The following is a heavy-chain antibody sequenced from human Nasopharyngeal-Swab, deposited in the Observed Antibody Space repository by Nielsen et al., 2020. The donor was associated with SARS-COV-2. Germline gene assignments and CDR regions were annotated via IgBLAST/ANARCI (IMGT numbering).Heavy chain of an antibody. J-gene: IGHJ5*02. CDR3: ARVRMVRGVINNMWYNWFDP. CDR1: GYTFISYD. D-gene: IGHD3-10*01. Sequence: ASVKVSCKASGYTFISYDINWVRQATGQGLEWMGWMNPNSGNTGYAQKFQGRVTMTRNTSISTAYMELSSLRSEDTAVYYCARVRMVRGVINNMWYNWFDPWGQGTLVTVSS. V-gene: IGHV1-8*01. CDR2: MNPNSGNT.